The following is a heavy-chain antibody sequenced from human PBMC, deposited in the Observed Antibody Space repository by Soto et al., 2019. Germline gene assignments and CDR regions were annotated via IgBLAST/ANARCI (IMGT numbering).Heavy chain of an antibody. J-gene: IGHJ5*02. Sequence: ASVKVSCKASGYTFTSYGISWVRQAPGQGLEWMGWISAYNGNTNYAQKLQGRVTMTTDTSTSTAYMELRSLRSDDTAVYYCAKDPVVPRSESNWFDPWGQGTLVTVSS. CDR3: AKDPVVPRSESNWFDP. D-gene: IGHD2-2*01. CDR1: GYTFTSYG. CDR2: ISAYNGNT. V-gene: IGHV1-18*01.